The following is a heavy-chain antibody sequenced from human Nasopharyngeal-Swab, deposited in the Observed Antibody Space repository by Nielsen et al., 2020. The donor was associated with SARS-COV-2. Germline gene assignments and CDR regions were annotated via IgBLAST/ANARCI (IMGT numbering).Heavy chain of an antibody. Sequence: WIRQPPGKGLEWVSYISSSSSTIYYADSVKGRFTISRDNAKNSLYLQMNSLRDEDTAMYYCATSPGSYLAYWGRGTLVTVSS. CDR2: ISSSSSTI. J-gene: IGHJ4*02. V-gene: IGHV3-48*02. D-gene: IGHD1-26*01. CDR3: ATSPGSYLAY.